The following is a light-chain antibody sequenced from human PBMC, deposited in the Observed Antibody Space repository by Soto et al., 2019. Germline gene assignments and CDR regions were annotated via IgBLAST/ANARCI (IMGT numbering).Light chain of an antibody. CDR1: SSDVGGYDY. CDR3: SSYSSNTTPYV. J-gene: IGLJ1*01. Sequence: QSVLTQPASVSGSPGQSITISCTGSSSDVGGYDYVSWYQHHPGKATKLMIHDVSHRPSGVSDRFSGSKSGNTASLTISGLQAEDEADYFCSSYSSNTTPYVFGTGTKVTVL. V-gene: IGLV2-14*03. CDR2: DVS.